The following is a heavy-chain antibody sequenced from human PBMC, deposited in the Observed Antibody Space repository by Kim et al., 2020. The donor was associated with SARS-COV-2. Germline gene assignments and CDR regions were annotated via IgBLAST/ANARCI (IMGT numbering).Heavy chain of an antibody. Sequence: GRTDHHSSLKSRVIISVDTSKNQFSLKLNAVTAADTAVYYCARVYIGWFDPWGQGTLVTVSS. CDR2: GRT. CDR3: ARVYIGWFDP. J-gene: IGHJ5*02. D-gene: IGHD5-12*01. V-gene: IGHV4-39*07.